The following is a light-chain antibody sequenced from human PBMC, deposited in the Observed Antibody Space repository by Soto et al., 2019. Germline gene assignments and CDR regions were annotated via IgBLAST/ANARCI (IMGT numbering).Light chain of an antibody. Sequence: QSALTQPASVSGSPGQSITISCTGTSSDVGGYDYVSWYKQHPGKAPKLLIFDVSKRPSGVSYRFSGSKSGNTASLTISGLQAEDEADYYCSSYASSITLVFGGGTKVTVL. CDR1: SSDVGGYDY. CDR3: SSYASSITLV. CDR2: DVS. V-gene: IGLV2-14*01. J-gene: IGLJ2*01.